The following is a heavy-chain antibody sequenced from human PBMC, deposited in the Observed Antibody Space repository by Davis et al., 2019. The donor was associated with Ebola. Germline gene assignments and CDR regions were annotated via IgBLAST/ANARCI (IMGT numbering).Heavy chain of an antibody. Sequence: GESLKISCAASGFTVSSSYMSWVRQAPGKGLEWVSVIYSGGSTYYADSVKGRFTISRDNSKNTLYLQMNSLRAEDTAVYYCARVPYGGTTVYWGQGTLVTVSS. V-gene: IGHV3-53*01. CDR3: ARVPYGGTTVY. CDR1: GFTVSSSY. CDR2: IYSGGST. J-gene: IGHJ4*02. D-gene: IGHD1-7*01.